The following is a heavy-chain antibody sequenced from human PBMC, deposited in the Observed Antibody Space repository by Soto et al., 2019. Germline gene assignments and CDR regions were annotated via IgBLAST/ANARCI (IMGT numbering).Heavy chain of an antibody. CDR1: GFTFSSYA. J-gene: IGHJ6*02. V-gene: IGHV3-23*01. D-gene: IGHD3-3*01. CDR3: AKDESLDWRGMDV. CDR2: ISGSGGST. Sequence: EVQLLESGGGLVQPGGSLRLSCAASGFTFSSYAMSWVLQAPGKGLEWVSAISGSGGSTYYADSGKGRFTISRDHSKNTLYLQMNSLRAEDTAVYYCAKDESLDWRGMDVWGQGTTVTVSS.